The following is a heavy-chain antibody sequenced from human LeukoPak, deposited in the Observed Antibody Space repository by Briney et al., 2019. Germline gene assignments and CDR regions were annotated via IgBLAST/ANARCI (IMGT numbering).Heavy chain of an antibody. CDR2: ISSTGGTI. CDR1: AFTFSSYE. CDR3: ARLIGLTIAAAATDY. Sequence: GGSLRLSCAASAFTFSSYEMNWVRQAPGKGLEWVSYISSTGGTIFYADSVKGGFTITRDNARHSLYLQMNSLRAEDTALYYCARLIGLTIAAAATDYWGQGALVTVSS. J-gene: IGHJ4*02. V-gene: IGHV3-48*03. D-gene: IGHD6-13*01.